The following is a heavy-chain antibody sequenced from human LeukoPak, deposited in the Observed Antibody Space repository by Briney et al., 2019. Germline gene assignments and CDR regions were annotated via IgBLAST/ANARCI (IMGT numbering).Heavy chain of an antibody. CDR1: GYSISSGYY. Sequence: SETLSLTCSVSGYSISSGYYWGWIRQPPGKGLGWIGNIYHDGNTYYNPSLKSRVTISVDTSKNQFSLRLSSVTAADTAVYYCARRRSGWSNWFDPWGQGTLVTVSS. V-gene: IGHV4-38-2*02. D-gene: IGHD6-19*01. CDR3: ARRRSGWSNWFDP. J-gene: IGHJ5*02. CDR2: IYHDGNT.